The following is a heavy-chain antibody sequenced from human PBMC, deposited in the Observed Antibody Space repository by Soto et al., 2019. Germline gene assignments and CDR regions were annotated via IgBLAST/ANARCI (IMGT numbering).Heavy chain of an antibody. V-gene: IGHV1-69*12. CDR1: GGTFSSYA. CDR2: IIPIFGTA. Sequence: QVQLVQSGAEVKKPGSSVKVSCKASGGTFSSYAISWVRQAPGQGLEWMGGIIPIFGTANYAQKFQGRVTITADETTSTAYMELSSLRSEDTAVYYCAREGGCIRTSCYYYYYGMDVWGQGTTVTVSS. D-gene: IGHD2-2*01. J-gene: IGHJ6*02. CDR3: AREGGCIRTSCYYYYYGMDV.